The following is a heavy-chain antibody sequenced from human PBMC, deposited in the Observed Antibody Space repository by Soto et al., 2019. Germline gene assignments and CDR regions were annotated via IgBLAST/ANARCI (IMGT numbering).Heavy chain of an antibody. D-gene: IGHD4-17*01. CDR1: GFTFSSFA. CDR3: AKGTPVNGDYALDY. V-gene: IGHV3-30*18. CDR2: IAYDGNNK. J-gene: IGHJ4*02. Sequence: GGSLRLSCAASGFTFSSFAMHWVRQAPGKGLEWVALIAYDGNNKYFADSVKGRFTISRDDSKDTVYLQMDSLRPEDTAVYYCAKGTPVNGDYALDYWGQGSLVTVSS.